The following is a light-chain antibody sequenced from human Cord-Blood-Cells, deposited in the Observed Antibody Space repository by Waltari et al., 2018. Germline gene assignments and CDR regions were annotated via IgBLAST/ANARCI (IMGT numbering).Light chain of an antibody. CDR3: QTWGTGVV. Sequence: QLVLTQSPSASASLGASVKLTCTLSGGHSSYAIAWHQQQPEKGPRYLMKLNSDGSHSKGDGIPDRFSGSSSGAERYLTISSLQSEDEADYYCQTWGTGVVFGGGTKLTVL. J-gene: IGLJ2*01. CDR2: LNSDGSH. V-gene: IGLV4-69*01. CDR1: GGHSSYA.